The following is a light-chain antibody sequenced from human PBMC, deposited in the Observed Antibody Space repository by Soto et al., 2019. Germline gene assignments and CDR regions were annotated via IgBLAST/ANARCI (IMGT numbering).Light chain of an antibody. J-gene: IGKJ2*01. CDR1: QGISSW. CDR2: DAS. V-gene: IGKV1-5*01. Sequence: DIQMTRSPSTLSASVGATVTITCRASQGISSWLAWYQQKPGKAPKLLIYDASSLESEVPSRFSGSRSGTELTLTISSLQPEDFATYHCQQYINYPYAFGQGTKVDIK. CDR3: QQYINYPYA.